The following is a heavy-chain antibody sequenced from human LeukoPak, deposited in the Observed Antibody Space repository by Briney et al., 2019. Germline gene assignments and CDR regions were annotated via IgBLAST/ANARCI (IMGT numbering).Heavy chain of an antibody. Sequence: GGSLRLSCTASGFTFSKYGLLWVRQAAGKGLEWMAIIWYDGSKKYYGDSVKGRFTISRDNAKNTLYLQMNSLRAEDTAVYYCAREWVSDYWGQGTLVTVSS. CDR3: AREWVSDY. CDR2: IWYDGSKK. CDR1: GFTFSKYG. J-gene: IGHJ4*02. V-gene: IGHV3-33*01.